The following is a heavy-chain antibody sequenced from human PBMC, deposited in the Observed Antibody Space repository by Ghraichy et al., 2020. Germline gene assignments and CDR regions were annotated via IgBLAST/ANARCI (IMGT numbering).Heavy chain of an antibody. CDR2: INPSGGST. D-gene: IGHD5-12*01. CDR3: ARGGSGYDLYYYYMDV. V-gene: IGHV1-46*01. CDR1: GYTFTSYY. J-gene: IGHJ6*03. Sequence: ASVKVSCKASGYTFTSYYMHWVRQAPGQGLEWMGIINPSGGSTSYAQKFQGRVTMTRDTSTSTVYMELSSLRSEDTAVYYCARGGSGYDLYYYYMDVWGKGTTVTVSS.